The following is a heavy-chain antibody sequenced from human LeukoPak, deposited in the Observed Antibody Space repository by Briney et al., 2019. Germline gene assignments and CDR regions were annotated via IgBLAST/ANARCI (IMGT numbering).Heavy chain of an antibody. Sequence: GGSLRLSCAASGFTFSGSAMHWVRQASGKGLEWLGRIRSKPNSYATAYAASVKGRFTLSRDDSKNTAYLRMDSLKIEDTAVYYCSSHCSSTNCYLFYWGQGTLVTVSS. D-gene: IGHD2-2*01. CDR3: SSHCSSTNCYLFY. CDR1: GFTFSGSA. CDR2: IRSKPNSYAT. V-gene: IGHV3-73*01. J-gene: IGHJ4*02.